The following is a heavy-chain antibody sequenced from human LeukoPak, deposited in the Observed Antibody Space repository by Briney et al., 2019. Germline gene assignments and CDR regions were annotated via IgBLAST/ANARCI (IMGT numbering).Heavy chain of an antibody. Sequence: PSETLSLICAVYGGSFSGYYWSWIRQPPGKGLEWIGEINHSGSTNYNPSLKSRVTISVDTSKNQFSLKLSSVTAADTAVYYCASGSGWYRFDYWGQGTLVTVSS. CDR1: GGSFSGYY. V-gene: IGHV4-34*01. D-gene: IGHD6-19*01. J-gene: IGHJ4*02. CDR2: INHSGST. CDR3: ASGSGWYRFDY.